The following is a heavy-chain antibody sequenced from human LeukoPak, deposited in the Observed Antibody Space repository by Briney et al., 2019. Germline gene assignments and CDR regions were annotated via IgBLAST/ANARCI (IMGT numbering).Heavy chain of an antibody. Sequence: PSETLSLTCTVSGGSISSYSWSWIRQPPGKGLEWIGYIYYSGSTNYNPSLKSRVTISVDTSKNQFSLKLSSVTAADTAVYYCARADSSGWFNYDYWGQGTLVTVSS. CDR2: IYYSGST. CDR1: GGSISSYS. CDR3: ARADSSGWFNYDY. D-gene: IGHD6-19*01. J-gene: IGHJ4*02. V-gene: IGHV4-59*01.